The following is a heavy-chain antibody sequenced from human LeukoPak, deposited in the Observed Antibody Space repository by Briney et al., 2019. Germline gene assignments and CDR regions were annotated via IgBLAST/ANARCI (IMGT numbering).Heavy chain of an antibody. V-gene: IGHV4-30-2*01. Sequence: SETLSLTCAVSGGSISSGGYSWSWIRQPPGKGLEWIGYIYHSGSTYYNPSLKSRATISVDRSKNQFSLKLSSVTAADTAVYYCARESGYSGYDYLDYWGQGTLVTVSS. CDR1: GGSISSGGYS. CDR2: IYHSGST. CDR3: ARESGYSGYDYLDY. D-gene: IGHD5-12*01. J-gene: IGHJ4*02.